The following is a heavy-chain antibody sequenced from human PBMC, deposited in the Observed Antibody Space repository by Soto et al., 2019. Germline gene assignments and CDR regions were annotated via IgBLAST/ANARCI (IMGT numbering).Heavy chain of an antibody. Sequence: PWGSLILSCAASGFTFRNLAIGWVLQAPWKGLEWVSVMSYSGDLRYYADSVKGRFTISRDNSKNTLYLQMDSLRADDTAVYYGAKDATRTSGWYYFDYWGKGTLVTVSS. CDR3: AKDATRTSGWYYFDY. CDR1: GFTFRNLA. D-gene: IGHD6-19*01. V-gene: IGHV3-23*01. J-gene: IGHJ4*02. CDR2: MSYSGDLR.